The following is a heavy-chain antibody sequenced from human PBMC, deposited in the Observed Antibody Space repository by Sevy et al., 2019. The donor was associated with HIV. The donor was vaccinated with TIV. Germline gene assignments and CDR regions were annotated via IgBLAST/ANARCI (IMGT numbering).Heavy chain of an antibody. CDR2: IKSKTDGGTT. J-gene: IGHJ6*02. CDR3: TSIFYRSSTSCYTGDYYYYGMDV. Sequence: GGSLRLSCAASGFTFSNAWMSWVRQAPGKGLEWIGRIKSKTDGGTTDYAAPVKGRFTISRDDSKNTLYLQMNSLKTEDTAVYYCTSIFYRSSTSCYTGDYYYYGMDVWGQGTTVTVSS. D-gene: IGHD2-2*02. CDR1: GFTFSNAW. V-gene: IGHV3-15*01.